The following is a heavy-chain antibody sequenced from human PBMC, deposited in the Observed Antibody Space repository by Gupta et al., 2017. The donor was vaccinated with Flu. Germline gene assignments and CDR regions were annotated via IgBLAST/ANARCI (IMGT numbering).Heavy chain of an antibody. Sequence: EVQLVETGGGLIQPGGSLRLSCAASGFTVSSNYMSWVRQAPGKGLEWVSVIYSGGSTYYADSVKGRFTISRDNSKNTLYLQMNSLRAEDTAVYYCARTSSSWYLFDYWGQGTLVTVSS. J-gene: IGHJ4*02. CDR2: IYSGGST. V-gene: IGHV3-53*02. D-gene: IGHD6-13*01. CDR1: GFTVSSNY. CDR3: ARTSSSWYLFDY.